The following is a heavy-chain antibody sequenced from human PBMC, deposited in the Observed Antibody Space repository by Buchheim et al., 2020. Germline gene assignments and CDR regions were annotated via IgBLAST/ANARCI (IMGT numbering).Heavy chain of an antibody. CDR2: ISSTGGTI. J-gene: IGHJ4*02. V-gene: IGHV3-48*03. CDR1: GFTFRSYE. D-gene: IGHD2-15*01. Sequence: EVQLVESGGGLVQPGGSLRLSCTASGFTFRSYEMNWVRQAPGKGLEWVSYISSTGGTIHYADSVKGRFTISRDNAKNSLYLQVDSLRAEDTAVYYCARYCSGGSCYSTDSNFDYWGQGTL. CDR3: ARYCSGGSCYSTDSNFDY.